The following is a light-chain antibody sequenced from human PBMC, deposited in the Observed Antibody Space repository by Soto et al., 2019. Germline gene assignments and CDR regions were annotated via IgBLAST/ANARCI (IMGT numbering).Light chain of an antibody. J-gene: IGKJ4*01. CDR1: QDSTKY. CDR3: QQLYSYPST. CDR2: DAS. Sequence: IQLTQSPSSLSASVGDRVTITCRASQDSTKYVAWYQQKPGKAPNLLIYDASTLHSDVPSRFSGSRSGTDFTLPISGLQPEDFATYYCQQLYSYPSTFGGGTKVEIK. V-gene: IGKV1-9*01.